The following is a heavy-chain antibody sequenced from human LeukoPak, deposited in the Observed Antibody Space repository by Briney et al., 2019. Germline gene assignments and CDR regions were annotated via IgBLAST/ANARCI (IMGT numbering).Heavy chain of an antibody. CDR1: GFTFGRYA. D-gene: IGHD2-2*01. J-gene: IGHJ5*02. CDR2: ISASGGGT. V-gene: IGHV3-23*01. CDR3: AREVVGNWFDP. Sequence: GGSPRLSCAASGFTFGRYAMSWVRQAPGKGLEWVSSISASGGGTYYANSVKGRFTISRDNSKNTLYLQMNSLRAEDTAVYYCAREVVGNWFDPWGQGTLVTVSS.